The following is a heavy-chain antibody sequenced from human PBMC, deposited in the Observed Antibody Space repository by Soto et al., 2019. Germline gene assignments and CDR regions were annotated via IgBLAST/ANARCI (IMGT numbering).Heavy chain of an antibody. J-gene: IGHJ5*01. CDR3: SRAERFPRACFDP. CDR1: GGTFRNYY. V-gene: IGHV4-34*08. CDR2: LTHSGEA. Sequence: PSETLSLTXGVYGGTFRNYYWIWVRQPPGKGLEWIGELTHSGEATYNPSRQRRMTISLDTSHNQSSLKMTSVPAADKGMYFSSRAERFPRACFDPRGQGTKVTVSS. D-gene: IGHD3-10*01.